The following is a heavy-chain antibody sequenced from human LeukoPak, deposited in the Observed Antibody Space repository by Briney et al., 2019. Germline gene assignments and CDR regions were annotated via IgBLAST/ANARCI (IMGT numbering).Heavy chain of an antibody. CDR3: ARGRQQLVPDY. D-gene: IGHD6-13*01. J-gene: IGHJ4*02. CDR1: GGSFSGYY. CDR2: INHSGST. Sequence: SETLSLTCAVYGGSFSGYYWSWIRQPPGKGLEWIGEINHSGSTNYNPSLKSRVTISVDTSKNQFSLKLSSVTAADTAVYYCARGRQQLVPDYWGQGTLVTVSS. V-gene: IGHV4-34*01.